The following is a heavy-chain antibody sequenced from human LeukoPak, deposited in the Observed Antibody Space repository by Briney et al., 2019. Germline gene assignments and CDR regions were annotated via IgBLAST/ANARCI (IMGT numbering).Heavy chain of an antibody. D-gene: IGHD2-2*01. Sequence: PSETLSLTCAVSGGSISSSNWWSWVRPPPGKGLEWSGEIYHSGSTNYNPSLNSRVTISVDKSKNQFSLKLSSVTAADTAVYYCVRDCSSTSCYDAFDIWGQGTMVTVCS. J-gene: IGHJ3*02. CDR1: GGSISSSNW. CDR3: VRDCSSTSCYDAFDI. CDR2: IYHSGST. V-gene: IGHV4-4*02.